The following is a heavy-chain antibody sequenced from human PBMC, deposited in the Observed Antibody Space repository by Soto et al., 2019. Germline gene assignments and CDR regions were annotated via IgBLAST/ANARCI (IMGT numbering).Heavy chain of an antibody. V-gene: IGHV4-34*01. Sequence: SETLSLTCAVYGGSFSGYYWSWIRQPPGKGLEWIGEINHSGSTNYNPSLKSRVTISVDTSKNQFSLKLSSVTAADTAVYYCARGKKYCSSTSCYQHWFDPWGQGTLVTVSS. CDR3: ARGKKYCSSTSCYQHWFDP. CDR2: INHSGST. J-gene: IGHJ5*02. D-gene: IGHD2-2*01. CDR1: GGSFSGYY.